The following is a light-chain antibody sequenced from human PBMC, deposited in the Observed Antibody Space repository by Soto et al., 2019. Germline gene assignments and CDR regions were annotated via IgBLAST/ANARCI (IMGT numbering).Light chain of an antibody. CDR3: QQSYIIPST. Sequence: DIQLTQSPSSLSASVGDRVTITCRSSQNINAYLNWYQQKAGKAPELLIYAASNLQSGVPPRFSGSGSGTEFALIISSLQPEDSATYFCQQSYIIPSTFGQGTKVDIK. J-gene: IGKJ1*01. V-gene: IGKV1-39*01. CDR2: AAS. CDR1: QNINAY.